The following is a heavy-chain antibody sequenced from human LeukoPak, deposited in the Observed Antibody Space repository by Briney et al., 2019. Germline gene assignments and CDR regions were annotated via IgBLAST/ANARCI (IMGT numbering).Heavy chain of an antibody. D-gene: IGHD6-6*01. CDR1: GFIFNKYA. Sequence: GGSLRLSCAASGFIFNKYALHWVRQAPGKGLEWVALVSADGREKFYMESVKGRFTISRDNSRNTVFLEMSSLRGEDTAVYYCARQGSSLQYLNNYLDVWGKGTTVT. V-gene: IGHV3-30*10. CDR2: VSADGREK. J-gene: IGHJ6*03. CDR3: ARQGSSLQYLNNYLDV.